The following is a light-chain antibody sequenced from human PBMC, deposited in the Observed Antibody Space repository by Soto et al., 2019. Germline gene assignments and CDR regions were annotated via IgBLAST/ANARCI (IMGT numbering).Light chain of an antibody. Sequence: QSVLTQPPSVSAAPGQTVTISCSGSSSSVGHESVSWYQSLPGTAPKLLIYDNYKRPSGIPDRFSGSQSGTSATLVITGLQTGDEVDYYCGTWDTTLNVWVFGGGTKLTVL. CDR2: DNY. CDR3: GTWDTTLNVWV. J-gene: IGLJ3*02. CDR1: SSSVGHES. V-gene: IGLV1-51*01.